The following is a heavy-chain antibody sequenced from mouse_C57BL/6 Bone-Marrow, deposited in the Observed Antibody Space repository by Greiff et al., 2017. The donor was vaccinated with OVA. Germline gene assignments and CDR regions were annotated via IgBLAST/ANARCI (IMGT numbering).Heavy chain of an antibody. CDR1: GFTFSSYA. J-gene: IGHJ1*03. CDR2: ISPGGSYT. CDR3: ARATLLRYWYFDV. V-gene: IGHV5-4*01. Sequence: EVQRVESGGGLVKPGGSLKLSCAASGFTFSSYAMSWVRQTPEKRLEWVATISPGGSYTYYPDNVKGRFTISRDNAKTNLYLQMSHLKSEDTAMYDCARATLLRYWYFDVWGTGTTVTVSS. D-gene: IGHD1-2*01.